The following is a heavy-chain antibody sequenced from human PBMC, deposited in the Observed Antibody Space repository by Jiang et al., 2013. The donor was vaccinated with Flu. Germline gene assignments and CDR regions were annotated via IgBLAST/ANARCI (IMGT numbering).Heavy chain of an antibody. V-gene: IGHV4-30-4*01. CDR3: AREVPYYGSGSYGDNWFDP. J-gene: IGHJ5*02. D-gene: IGHD3-10*01. Sequence: GKGLEWIGYIYYSGSTYYNPSLKSRVTISVDTSKNQFSLKLSSVTAADTAVYYCAREVPYYGSGSYGDNWFDPWGQGTLVTVSS. CDR2: IYYSGST.